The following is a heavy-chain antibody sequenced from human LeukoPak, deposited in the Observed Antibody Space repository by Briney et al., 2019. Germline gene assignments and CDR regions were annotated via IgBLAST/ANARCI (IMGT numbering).Heavy chain of an antibody. CDR2: ITGSSTWT. D-gene: IGHD2-15*01. Sequence: GGSLRLSCEASGFTFRTYGMTWVRQAPGKGLEWVSGITGSSTWTYYADFVKGRFTISRDNSKSTLYLQMNSLRAEDTAIYYCAKRYCSGGDCHSSFDNWGQGTLVTVSS. V-gene: IGHV3-23*01. CDR1: GFTFRTYG. CDR3: AKRYCSGGDCHSSFDN. J-gene: IGHJ4*02.